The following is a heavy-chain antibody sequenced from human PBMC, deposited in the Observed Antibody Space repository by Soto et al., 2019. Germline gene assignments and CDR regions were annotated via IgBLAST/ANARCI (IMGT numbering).Heavy chain of an antibody. CDR2: ISGSGGST. V-gene: IGHV3-23*01. D-gene: IGHD2-15*01. Sequence: GGSLRLSCAASGFTFSSYAMSWVRQAPGKGLEWVSAISGSGGSTYYADSVKGRFTISRDNSKNTLYLQMNSLRAEDTAVYYCATRPCSGGSCWDYYYYYMDVWGKGTTVTVSS. CDR1: GFTFSSYA. CDR3: ATRPCSGGSCWDYYYYYMDV. J-gene: IGHJ6*03.